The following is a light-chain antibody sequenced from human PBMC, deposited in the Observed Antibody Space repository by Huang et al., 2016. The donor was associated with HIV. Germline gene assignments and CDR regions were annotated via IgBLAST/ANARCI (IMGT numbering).Light chain of an antibody. CDR1: QSVSSN. Sequence: EIVMTQSPAILSVSPGETATLSCRASQSVSSNFAWYQQKPGQAPRLLIYGASTRATGIPARFNGSGSGTEFTLTIRSLQPEDFAVYYCQQYNNWLYTFGQGTKLEIK. J-gene: IGKJ2*01. V-gene: IGKV3D-15*01. CDR3: QQYNNWLYT. CDR2: GAS.